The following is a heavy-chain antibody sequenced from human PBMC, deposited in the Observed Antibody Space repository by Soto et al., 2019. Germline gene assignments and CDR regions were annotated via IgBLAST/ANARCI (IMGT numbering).Heavy chain of an antibody. J-gene: IGHJ5*02. CDR2: ISSSSSTI. CDR1: GFTFSSYS. CDR3: ARGGRFYCSSTSCHLNWFDP. V-gene: IGHV3-48*01. Sequence: HLGGSLRLSCAASGFTFSSYSMNWVRQAPGKGLEWVSYISSSSSTIYYADSVKGRFTISRDNAKNSLYLQMNSLRAEDTAVYYCARGGRFYCSSTSCHLNWFDPWGQGTLVTVSS. D-gene: IGHD2-2*01.